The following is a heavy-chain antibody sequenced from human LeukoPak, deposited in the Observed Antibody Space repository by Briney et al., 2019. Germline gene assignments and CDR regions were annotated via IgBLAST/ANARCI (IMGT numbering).Heavy chain of an antibody. CDR3: GKDRSGETETYDY. CDR1: GFSFSNYG. D-gene: IGHD1-1*01. CDR2: IQYDGTNK. Sequence: GGXLRLSCVASGFSFSNYGMHWVRQAPGKGLQWMAFIQYDGTNKYYADFVKGRFTISRDNSKNTVYLQMNSLRLEDTAVYFCGKDRSGETETYDYWGQGTLVTVSS. J-gene: IGHJ4*02. V-gene: IGHV3-30*02.